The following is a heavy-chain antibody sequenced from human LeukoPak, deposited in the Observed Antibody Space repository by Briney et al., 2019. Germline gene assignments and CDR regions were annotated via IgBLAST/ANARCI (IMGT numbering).Heavy chain of an antibody. D-gene: IGHD3-9*01. CDR1: GYTFTSYG. V-gene: IGHV1-18*01. CDR3: ARLVASNYDILTGYPGFDY. Sequence: ASVKVSCKASGYTFTSYGIGWVRQAPGQGLEWMGWISAYNSNTNYAQKLQGRVTMITDTSTSTAYMELRSLRSDDTAVYYCARLVASNYDILTGYPGFDYWGQGTLVTVSS. CDR2: ISAYNSNT. J-gene: IGHJ4*02.